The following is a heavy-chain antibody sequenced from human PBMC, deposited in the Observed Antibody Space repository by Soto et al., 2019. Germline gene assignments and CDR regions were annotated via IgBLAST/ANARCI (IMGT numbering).Heavy chain of an antibody. D-gene: IGHD2-15*01. CDR1: GYTFTSYA. CDR3: ARGLLYCSGGSCYSTYWYYYYMDV. J-gene: IGHJ6*03. Sequence: ASVKVSCKASGYTFTSYAMHWVRQAPGQRLEWMGWINAGNGNTKYSQKFQGRVTITRDTSASTAYMELSSLRSEDTAVYYCARGLLYCSGGSCYSTYWYYYYMDVWGKGTTVTVSS. CDR2: INAGNGNT. V-gene: IGHV1-3*01.